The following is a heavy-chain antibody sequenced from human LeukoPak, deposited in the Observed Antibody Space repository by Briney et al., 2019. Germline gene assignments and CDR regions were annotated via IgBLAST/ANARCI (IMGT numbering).Heavy chain of an antibody. Sequence: PGRSLRLSCAASGFTFDDYAMHWVRQAPGKGLEWVSGISWNSGSIGYADSVKGRFTISRDNAKNSLYLQMNSLRAEDTAVYYCAKRVPYSSGWYGMDVWGQGTTVTVSS. CDR1: GFTFDDYA. CDR3: AKRVPYSSGWYGMDV. V-gene: IGHV3-9*01. D-gene: IGHD6-19*01. CDR2: ISWNSGSI. J-gene: IGHJ6*02.